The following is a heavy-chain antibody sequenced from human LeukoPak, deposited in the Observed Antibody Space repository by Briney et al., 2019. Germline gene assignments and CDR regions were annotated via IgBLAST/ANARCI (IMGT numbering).Heavy chain of an antibody. Sequence: KRGESLKISWKGSGYIFTTYWIGWVRPRPGKGLEWMGIIYPGDSDTRYSPSFQGQVTISAEKSSSTAYLQWSRLKASDTALYYRATIGITGEYCSTINCPRDAFDIWEQGTMVTVPS. J-gene: IGHJ3*02. CDR2: IYPGDSDT. D-gene: IGHD2-2*01. V-gene: IGHV5-51*01. CDR3: ATIGITGEYCSTINCPRDAFDI. CDR1: GYIFTTYW.